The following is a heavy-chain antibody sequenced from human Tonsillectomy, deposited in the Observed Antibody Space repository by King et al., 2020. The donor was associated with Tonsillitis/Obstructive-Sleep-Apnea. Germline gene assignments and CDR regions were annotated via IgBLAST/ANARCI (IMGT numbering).Heavy chain of an antibody. Sequence: VQLVESGGGVVQPGRSLRLSCAASGFTFSSYGMHWVRQAPGKGLEWVAVIWYDGSNKYYADSVKGRFTISRDNSKNTLYLQMNSLRAEDTAVYYCAREASGSSRWYPEYFQHWGQGTLVTVSS. CDR1: GFTFSSYG. V-gene: IGHV3-33*01. J-gene: IGHJ1*01. CDR3: AREASGSSRWYPEYFQH. CDR2: IWYDGSNK. D-gene: IGHD6-13*01.